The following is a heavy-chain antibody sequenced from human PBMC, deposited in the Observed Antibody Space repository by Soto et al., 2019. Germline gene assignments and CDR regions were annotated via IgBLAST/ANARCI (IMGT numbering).Heavy chain of an antibody. CDR2: ISGSGGST. V-gene: IGHV3-23*01. D-gene: IGHD3-3*01. CDR3: AKAIQIFGVVTPSVY. CDR1: GFTFSSYA. J-gene: IGHJ4*02. Sequence: HPGGSLRLSCAASGFTFSSYAMSWVRQAPGRGLEWVSSISGSGGSTYYADSVKGRFTISRDNSKNTLYLQMNSLRAEDTAVYYCAKAIQIFGVVTPSVYWGQGTLVTVSS.